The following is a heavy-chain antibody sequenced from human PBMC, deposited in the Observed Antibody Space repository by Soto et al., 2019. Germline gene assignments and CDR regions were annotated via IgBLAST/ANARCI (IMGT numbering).Heavy chain of an antibody. CDR1: GFTFNNYD. V-gene: IGHV3-13*01. Sequence: PGGSLRLSCAASGFTFNNYDMHWVRQATGKGLEWVAVIGAAGDTHYPGSVKGRFTISRENGKNSVYLQMSSLRAGDTAIYYCARDSGYDLTQPGMDVWGQGTTVTVSS. D-gene: IGHD5-12*01. CDR3: ARDSGYDLTQPGMDV. J-gene: IGHJ6*02. CDR2: IGAAGDT.